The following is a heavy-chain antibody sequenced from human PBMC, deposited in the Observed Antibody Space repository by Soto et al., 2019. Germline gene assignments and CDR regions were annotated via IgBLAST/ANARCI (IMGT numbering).Heavy chain of an antibody. Sequence: EVQLVESGGGLVQPGGSLRLSCAASGFTFRTYWLSWVRQVPGKGLEWVANINIDGSEKNYVDSVKGRFTISRDNARNSLYLQMSSLRAEDTALYYCERDGSTSWYRYDYHGMDVWGQGTTVTVSS. V-gene: IGHV3-7*05. CDR2: INIDGSEK. D-gene: IGHD6-13*01. J-gene: IGHJ6*02. CDR3: ERDGSTSWYRYDYHGMDV. CDR1: GFTFRTYW.